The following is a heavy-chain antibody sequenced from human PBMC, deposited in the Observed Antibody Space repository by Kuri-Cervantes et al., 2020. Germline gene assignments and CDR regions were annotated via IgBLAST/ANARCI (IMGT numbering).Heavy chain of an antibody. CDR3: ATIYGDQGAFDI. Sequence: ALVKVSCKASGYTFTSYDINWVRQATGQGLEWMGWMNPNSGNTGYAQKFQGRVTMTRNTSISTAYMELSSLRSEDTAVYYCATIYGDQGAFDIWGQGTMVTVSS. D-gene: IGHD4-17*01. CDR1: GYTFTSYD. J-gene: IGHJ3*02. CDR2: MNPNSGNT. V-gene: IGHV1-8*01.